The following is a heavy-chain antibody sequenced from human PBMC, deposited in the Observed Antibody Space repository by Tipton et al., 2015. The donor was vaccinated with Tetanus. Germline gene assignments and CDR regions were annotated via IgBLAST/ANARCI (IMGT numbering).Heavy chain of an antibody. CDR2: IYYTERT. CDR1: GASISSIYS. CDR3: ARGLPREPFYFDY. J-gene: IGHJ4*02. D-gene: IGHD1-26*01. V-gene: IGHV4-31*11. Sequence: LRLSCAVSGASISSIYSWSWIRQPPGKGLEWIGNIYYTERTPYTPSLDSRVSISVDTSKNQFSLRLTSVTAADTAVYYCARGLPREPFYFDYWGQGKQVTVSS.